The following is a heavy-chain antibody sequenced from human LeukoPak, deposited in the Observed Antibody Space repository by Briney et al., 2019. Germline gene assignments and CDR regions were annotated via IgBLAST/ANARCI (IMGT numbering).Heavy chain of an antibody. J-gene: IGHJ4*02. CDR3: ARGALGFDY. CDR2: IGTAGDT. CDR1: GSSFSSYD. V-gene: IGHV3-13*04. Sequence: GGSLRLSCAASGSSFSSYDIQWVRQATGKGLEWVSSIGTAGDTYYAGSVMGRFTLSRENAKKSSYLQMNNLGAGDTAVYYCARGALGFDYWGQGTLVTVSS.